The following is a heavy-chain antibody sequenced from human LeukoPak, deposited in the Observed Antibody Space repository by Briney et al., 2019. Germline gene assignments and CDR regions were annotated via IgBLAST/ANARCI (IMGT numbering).Heavy chain of an antibody. J-gene: IGHJ4*02. CDR1: GFPFNMGA. Sequence: GGSLRLSCTGSGFPFNMGAMNWVRQAPGQGLEGVSGLSRGGETRKYADAVKGRFTVYRDASKNMVFLQMNDLRPEDTAVYYCAKEQRIRHCSEGVCMEGYYFDYWGQGSLVTVSS. CDR2: LSRGGETR. CDR3: AKEQRIRHCSEGVCMEGYYFDY. D-gene: IGHD2-8*01. V-gene: IGHV3-23*01.